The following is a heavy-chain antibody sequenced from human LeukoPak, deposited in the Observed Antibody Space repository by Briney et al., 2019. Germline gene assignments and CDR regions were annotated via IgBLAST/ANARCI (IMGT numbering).Heavy chain of an antibody. CDR3: ARLPTGYPNWFDA. J-gene: IGHJ5*02. Sequence: SETLSLTCTVSGGSLNFKTNSWAWVRQPPGRSLEWIGAVHFSGDIYYNPSVVSRVTISVDRSKNQYFLRLNSLTATDTAIYYCARLPTGYPNWFDAWGRGILVTVSS. CDR1: GGSLNFKTNS. V-gene: IGHV4-39*01. D-gene: IGHD3-9*01. CDR2: VHFSGDI.